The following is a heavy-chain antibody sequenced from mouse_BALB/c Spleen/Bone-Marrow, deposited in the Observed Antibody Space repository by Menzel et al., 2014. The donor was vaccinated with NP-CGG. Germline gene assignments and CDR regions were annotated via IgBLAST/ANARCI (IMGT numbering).Heavy chain of an antibody. CDR2: IDPANGDT. D-gene: IGHD2-14*01. Sequence: EVQRVESGAELVKPGASVKLSCTASGFKIKDTYMHWVRQRPEQGLEWIGRIDPANGDTRYDPKFQGKATITAGTSSSIASLQLSSLTSEDTAVYCCARYRLGTYFDYWGQGTTLTVSS. V-gene: IGHV14-3*02. J-gene: IGHJ2*01. CDR1: GFKIKDTY. CDR3: ARYRLGTYFDY.